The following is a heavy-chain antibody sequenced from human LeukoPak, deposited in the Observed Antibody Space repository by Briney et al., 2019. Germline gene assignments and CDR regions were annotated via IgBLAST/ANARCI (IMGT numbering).Heavy chain of an antibody. CDR2: IYTSGST. J-gene: IGHJ6*04. Sequence: SETLSLTCTVSGGSISRYYWSWIRQPPGKGLEWIGYIYTSGSTNYNPSLKSRVTISVDTSKNQFSLKLSSVTAADTAVYYCARHIPEWLAGMDVWGKGTTVTVSS. D-gene: IGHD3-3*01. CDR1: GGSISRYY. CDR3: ARHIPEWLAGMDV. V-gene: IGHV4-4*09.